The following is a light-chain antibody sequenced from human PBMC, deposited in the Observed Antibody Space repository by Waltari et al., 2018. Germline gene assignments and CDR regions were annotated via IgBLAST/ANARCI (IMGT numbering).Light chain of an antibody. CDR3: NQYGSAPPYT. J-gene: IGKJ2*01. CDR1: QSVRSGY. Sequence: EIVLTQSPGTLSLSPGERATLSCRASQSVRSGYFAWYQQKPGQAPKLLIYAASSRAAGVPDRFSGSGSGTDFTLTVSRLEPEDFAVYYCNQYGSAPPYTFGQGTRLEIK. CDR2: AAS. V-gene: IGKV3-20*01.